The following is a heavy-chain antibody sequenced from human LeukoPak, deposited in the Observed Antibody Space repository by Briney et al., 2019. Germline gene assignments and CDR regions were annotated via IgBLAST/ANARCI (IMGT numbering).Heavy chain of an antibody. CDR1: GASIRSGDYY. D-gene: IGHD2-15*01. CDR2: IYDSGST. Sequence: PSETLSLTCTVSGASIRSGDYYWSWIRQPPGQGLEWIGYIYDSGSTYYNPSLKSRITISVDTSENRFSLKLSSVTATDTAVYYCARDSSGGSCYGAFDIWGQGTMVTVSS. CDR3: ARDSSGGSCYGAFDI. V-gene: IGHV4-30-4*01. J-gene: IGHJ3*02.